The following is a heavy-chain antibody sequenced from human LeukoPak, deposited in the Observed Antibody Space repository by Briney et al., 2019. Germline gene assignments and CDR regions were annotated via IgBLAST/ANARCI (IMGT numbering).Heavy chain of an antibody. Sequence: PGGSLRLSCAASGLTFSSYAMSWVRQAPGKGLEWVSDINGSGGSTYYADSVKGRFTISRDNSKNTLYLQMSSLTAEDTAVYYCARCSGWGIFDYWGQGTLVTVSS. J-gene: IGHJ4*02. CDR2: INGSGGST. CDR3: ARCSGWGIFDY. CDR1: GLTFSSYA. D-gene: IGHD6-19*01. V-gene: IGHV3-23*01.